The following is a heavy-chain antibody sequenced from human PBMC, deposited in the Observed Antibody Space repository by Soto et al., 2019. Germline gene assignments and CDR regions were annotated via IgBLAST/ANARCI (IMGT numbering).Heavy chain of an antibody. V-gene: IGHV3-23*01. D-gene: IGHD5-12*01. CDR3: AKLSWTYYYYGMDV. Sequence: GGSLRLSCAASGFTFSSNAMSWVRQAPGKGLEWVSAISGSGGSTYYADSVKGRFTISRDNSKNTLYLQMNSLRAEDTAVYYCAKLSWTYYYYGMDVWGQGTTVTVSS. J-gene: IGHJ6*02. CDR1: GFTFSSNA. CDR2: ISGSGGST.